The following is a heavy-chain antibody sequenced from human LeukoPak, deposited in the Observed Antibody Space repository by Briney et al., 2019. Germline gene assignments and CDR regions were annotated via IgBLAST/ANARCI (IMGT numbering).Heavy chain of an antibody. Sequence: PGGSLRLSCAASGFTFSSYGMHWVRQAPGKGLEWVAVISYDGSNKYYADSVKGRFTISRDNSKNTLYLQMNSLRAEDTAAYYCAKGSGSYYDYWGQGTLVTVSS. CDR1: GFTFSSYG. J-gene: IGHJ4*02. V-gene: IGHV3-30*18. CDR2: ISYDGSNK. D-gene: IGHD3-10*01. CDR3: AKGSGSYYDY.